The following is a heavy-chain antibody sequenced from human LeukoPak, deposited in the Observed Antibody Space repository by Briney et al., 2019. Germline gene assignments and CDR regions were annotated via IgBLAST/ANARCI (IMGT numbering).Heavy chain of an antibody. CDR2: ISSDGSIQ. Sequence: PGRSLRLSCAASGFTFSRYAGHWVRQAPGKGLEWVAVISSDGSIQYHADSVKGRFTISRDNSKNTLYLQVNSLRAEDTAVYYCAKGGKWDVTPFDYWGQGTLVAVSS. D-gene: IGHD1-26*01. J-gene: IGHJ4*02. CDR1: GFTFSRYA. CDR3: AKGGKWDVTPFDY. V-gene: IGHV3-30-3*01.